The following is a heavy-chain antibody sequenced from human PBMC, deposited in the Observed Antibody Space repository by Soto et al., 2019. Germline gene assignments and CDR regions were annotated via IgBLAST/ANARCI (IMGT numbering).Heavy chain of an antibody. Sequence: GGSLRLSCAASGFPFSSYAMSWVRQAPGKGLEWVSTISGSGGSTYYADSVKGRFSISRDNSKNTLYLQMNSLRAEDTAIYYCAKDSATVTTRASDYWGQGTLVTVSS. CDR2: ISGSGGST. V-gene: IGHV3-23*01. D-gene: IGHD4-4*01. J-gene: IGHJ4*02. CDR3: AKDSATVTTRASDY. CDR1: GFPFSSYA.